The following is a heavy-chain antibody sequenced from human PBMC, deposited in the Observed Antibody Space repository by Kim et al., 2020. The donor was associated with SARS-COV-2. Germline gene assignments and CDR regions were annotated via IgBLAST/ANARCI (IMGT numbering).Heavy chain of an antibody. D-gene: IGHD6-19*01. CDR3: ARGSSGWYAYGMDV. Sequence: SETLSLTCTVSGGSISSYYWSWIRQPPGKGLEWIGYIYYSGSTNYNPSLKSRVTISVDTSKNQFSLKLSSVTAADTAVYYCARGSSGWYAYGMDVWGQGTTVTVSS. CDR1: GGSISSYY. J-gene: IGHJ6*02. V-gene: IGHV4-59*01. CDR2: IYYSGST.